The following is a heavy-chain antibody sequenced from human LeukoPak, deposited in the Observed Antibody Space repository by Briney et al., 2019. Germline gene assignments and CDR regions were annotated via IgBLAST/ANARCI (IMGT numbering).Heavy chain of an antibody. CDR1: GAPISDTNW. Sequence: PSETLSLTCTISGAPISDTNWWTWVRQPPGKGLEWIGEISHNGDTNYSPSLKSRVTISVDTSKNQFSLKLSSVTAADTAVYYCARGPYYDFWSGYYFDPWGQGTLVTVSS. V-gene: IGHV4-4*02. CDR2: ISHNGDT. J-gene: IGHJ5*02. D-gene: IGHD3-3*01. CDR3: ARGPYYDFWSGYYFDP.